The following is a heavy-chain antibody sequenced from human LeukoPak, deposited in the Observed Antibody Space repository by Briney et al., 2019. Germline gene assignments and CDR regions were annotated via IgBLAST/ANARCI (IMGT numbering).Heavy chain of an antibody. J-gene: IGHJ4*02. CDR2: LHTGGTT. Sequence: GGSLRLSCAASGFTVDSIYMSWVRQAPGKGLEWVSLLHTGGTTSYADSVKGRFTTSRDNLKNTVYLQMNNLRPEDTAVYYCARSFGEIWGQGTLVTVSS. CDR3: ARSFGEI. D-gene: IGHD3-16*01. CDR1: GFTVDSIY. V-gene: IGHV3-53*05.